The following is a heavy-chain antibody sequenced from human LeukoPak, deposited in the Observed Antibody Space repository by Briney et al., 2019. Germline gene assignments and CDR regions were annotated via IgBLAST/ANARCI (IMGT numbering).Heavy chain of an antibody. V-gene: IGHV3-48*03. Sequence: GGPLRLSCAASGFTFSSYEMNWVRQAPGKGLEWVSYISSSGSTIYYADSVKGRFTISRDNAKNSLYLQMNSLRAEDTAVYYCARDNRAHDSSGYYYAYFDHWGQGTLVTVSS. J-gene: IGHJ4*02. D-gene: IGHD3-22*01. CDR1: GFTFSSYE. CDR2: ISSSGSTI. CDR3: ARDNRAHDSSGYYYAYFDH.